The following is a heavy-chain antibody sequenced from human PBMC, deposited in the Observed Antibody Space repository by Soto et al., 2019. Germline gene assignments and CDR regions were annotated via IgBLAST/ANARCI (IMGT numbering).Heavy chain of an antibody. D-gene: IGHD3-3*01. CDR3: AKDRGHNVLRFLEWLSPPNWFDP. CDR2: ISYDGSNK. Sequence: GGSLRLSCAASGFTFSSYGMHWVRQAPGKGLEWVAVISYDGSNKYYADSVKGRFTISRDNSKNTLYLQMNSLRAEDTAVYYCAKDRGHNVLRFLEWLSPPNWFDPWGQGTLVTVSS. CDR1: GFTFSSYG. J-gene: IGHJ5*02. V-gene: IGHV3-30*18.